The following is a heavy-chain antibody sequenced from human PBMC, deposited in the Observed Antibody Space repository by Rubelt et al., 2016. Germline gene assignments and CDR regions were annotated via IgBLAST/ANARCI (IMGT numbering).Heavy chain of an antibody. D-gene: IGHD5-12*01. Sequence: QVQLQESGPGLVKPSQTLSLTCTVSGGSISSGGYYWSWIRQHPGKGLEWIGYIYYSGSTYYNPSLKSRVTISVDTSKNQFSLELSSATAADTAVYYCARAEYSGYDSVAFDIWGQGTMVTVSS. J-gene: IGHJ3*02. V-gene: IGHV4-31*03. CDR2: IYYSGST. CDR1: GGSISSGGYY. CDR3: ARAEYSGYDSVAFDI.